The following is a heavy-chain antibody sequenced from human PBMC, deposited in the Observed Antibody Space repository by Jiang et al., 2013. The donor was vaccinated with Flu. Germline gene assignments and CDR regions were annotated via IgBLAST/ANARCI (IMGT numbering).Heavy chain of an antibody. CDR3: ASGNFWSGYYVY. V-gene: IGHV3-11*01. J-gene: IGHJ4*02. D-gene: IGHD3-3*01. Sequence: VQLLESGGGLVKPGGSLRLSCAASGFTFSDYYMSWIRQAPGKGLEWVSYISSTGSSIYYADSVKGRFTISRDNAKNSLYLHMNSLRAEDTAVYYCASGNFWSGYYVYWGQGTLVTVSS. CDR1: GFTFSDYY. CDR2: ISSTGSSI.